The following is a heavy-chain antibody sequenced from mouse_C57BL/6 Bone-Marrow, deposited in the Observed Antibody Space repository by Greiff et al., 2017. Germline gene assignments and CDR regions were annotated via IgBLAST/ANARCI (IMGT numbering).Heavy chain of an antibody. CDR3: ASIYYDYDGGFDY. D-gene: IGHD2-4*01. CDR2: FHPYNDDT. V-gene: IGHV1-47*01. Sequence: VQLQQSGAELVKPGASVKMSCKASGYTFTTYPIEWMKQNHGKSLEWIGNFHPYNDDTKYNEKFKGKAKLPVEKSSSTVYLELSRLTSDDSAVYYCASIYYDYDGGFDYWGQGTTLTVSS. CDR1: GYTFTTYP. J-gene: IGHJ2*01.